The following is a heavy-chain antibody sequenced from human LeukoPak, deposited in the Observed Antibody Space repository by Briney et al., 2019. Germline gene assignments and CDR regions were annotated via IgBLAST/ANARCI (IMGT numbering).Heavy chain of an antibody. CDR1: GYSISSGYY. CDR3: ARDSNCSGGSCRFDY. D-gene: IGHD2-15*01. J-gene: IGHJ4*02. CDR2: IYTSGST. Sequence: PSETLSLTCAVSGYSISSGYYWGWIRQPPGKGLEWIGRIYTSGSTNYNPSLKSRVTISVDTSKNQFSLKLSSVTAADTAVYYCARDSNCSGGSCRFDYWGQGTLVTVSS. V-gene: IGHV4-38-2*02.